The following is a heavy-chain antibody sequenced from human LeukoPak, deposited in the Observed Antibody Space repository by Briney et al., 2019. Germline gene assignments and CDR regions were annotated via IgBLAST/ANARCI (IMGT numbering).Heavy chain of an antibody. CDR1: GFTFSRSA. Sequence: GGSLRVSCAASGFTFSRSARDWVRLAPGKGLESVPLMWSDGHNKYYADSMKGRFIVSRDSSKNTLFLQMSSLRAEDTAVYYSAWGFSCRLKYFDYWGQGTLVTVSS. CDR2: MWSDGHNK. CDR3: AWGFSCRLKYFDY. D-gene: IGHD3-16*01. J-gene: IGHJ4*02. V-gene: IGHV3-33*07.